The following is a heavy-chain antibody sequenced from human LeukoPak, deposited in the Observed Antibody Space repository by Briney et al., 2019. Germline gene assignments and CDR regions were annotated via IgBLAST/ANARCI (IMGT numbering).Heavy chain of an antibody. V-gene: IGHV1-69*04. D-gene: IGHD6-13*01. CDR1: GGTFSSYA. CDR3: AHDGIAAAGTNGGY. Sequence: SVKVSCKASGGTFSSYAISWVRQAPGQGLEWMGRTIPIFGIANYAQKFQGRVTITADKSTSTAYMELSSLRSEDTAVYYCAHDGIAAAGTNGGYWGQGTLVTVSS. J-gene: IGHJ4*02. CDR2: TIPIFGIA.